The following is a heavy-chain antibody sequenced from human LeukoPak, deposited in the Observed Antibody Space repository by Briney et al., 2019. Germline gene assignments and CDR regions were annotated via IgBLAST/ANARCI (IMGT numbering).Heavy chain of an antibody. J-gene: IGHJ4*02. D-gene: IGHD1-26*01. CDR2: ISGSSGST. Sequence: GGSLRLSCAASGFTFSSYSMNWVRQAPGKGLEWVSSISGSSGSTYYADSVKGRFTISRDNSKNTVYLQMNSLRAEDTAVYYCAKVSAWAMVGATYFDYWGQGTLVTVSS. CDR3: AKVSAWAMVGATYFDY. CDR1: GFTFSSYS. V-gene: IGHV3-23*01.